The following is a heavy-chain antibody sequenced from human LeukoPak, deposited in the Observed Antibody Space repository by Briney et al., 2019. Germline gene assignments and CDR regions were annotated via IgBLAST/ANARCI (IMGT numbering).Heavy chain of an antibody. CDR1: GGSFSGYY. CDR3: ATAIYYDSSGYYPLDY. CDR2: INHSGST. Sequence: SETLSLTCAVYGGSFSGYYWSWIRQPPGKGLEWIGEINHSGSTNYNPSLKSRVTISVDTSKNQFSLKLSSVTAADTAVYYCATAIYYDSSGYYPLDYWGQGTLVTVSS. V-gene: IGHV4-34*01. D-gene: IGHD3-22*01. J-gene: IGHJ4*02.